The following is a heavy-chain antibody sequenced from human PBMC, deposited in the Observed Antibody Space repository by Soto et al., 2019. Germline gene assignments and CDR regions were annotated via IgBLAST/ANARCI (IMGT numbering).Heavy chain of an antibody. J-gene: IGHJ4*02. CDR3: ARTCRSGGSCYLEY. Sequence: ASVKVSCKASGCSFSSFGISWVRQAPGQGLEWVGWVSVPSGDTSSAQNFQGRVTVTTDTSTSTAYIEVGSLRSDDTAAYYCARTCRSGGSCYLEYWGEGTLVTVSS. CDR2: VSVPSGDT. CDR1: GCSFSSFG. D-gene: IGHD2-15*01. V-gene: IGHV1-18*01.